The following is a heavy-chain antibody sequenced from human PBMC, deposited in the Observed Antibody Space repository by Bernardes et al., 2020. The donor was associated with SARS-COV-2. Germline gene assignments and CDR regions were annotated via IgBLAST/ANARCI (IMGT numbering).Heavy chain of an antibody. CDR3: ARELPEGDPGAFDI. J-gene: IGHJ3*02. CDR2: IYSGNNI. V-gene: IGHV3-66*01. Sequence: GGSLRLSCAASGFTVSSNYMTWVRQTPGKGLEWVSVIYSGNNIYYADSVKGRFTISRDNSKNMLYLQMNSLRAEDTAVYYCARELPEGDPGAFDIWGQGTMVTVSS. D-gene: IGHD3-10*01. CDR1: GFTVSSNY.